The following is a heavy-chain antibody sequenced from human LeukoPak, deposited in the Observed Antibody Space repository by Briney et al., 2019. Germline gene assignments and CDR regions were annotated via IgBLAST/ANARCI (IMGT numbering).Heavy chain of an antibody. CDR1: GGSFSGYY. CDR2: IYYSGST. V-gene: IGHV4-39*01. J-gene: IGHJ4*02. Sequence: SETLSLTCAVYGGSFSGYYWGWIRQPPGKGLEWIGSIYYSGSTYYNPSLKSRVTISVDTSKNQFSLKLSSVTAADTAVYYCARHRSINSDFWSGYHLDYWGQGTLVTVSS. CDR3: ARHRSINSDFWSGYHLDY. D-gene: IGHD3-3*01.